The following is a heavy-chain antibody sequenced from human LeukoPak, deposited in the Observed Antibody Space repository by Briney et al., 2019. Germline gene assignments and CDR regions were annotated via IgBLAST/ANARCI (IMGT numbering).Heavy chain of an antibody. CDR2: ISSSSSYI. J-gene: IGHJ4*02. CDR3: ARAPRATPGPYDSSGPPDY. V-gene: IGHV3-21*01. CDR1: GFTFSSYS. D-gene: IGHD3-22*01. Sequence: GGSLRLSCTASGFTFSSYSLNWVRQAQWTGLELVSSISSSSSYIYYADSVKGRFTISRDNAKNSLYLQMNSLRAEDTAVYYCARAPRATPGPYDSSGPPDYWGQGTLVTVSS.